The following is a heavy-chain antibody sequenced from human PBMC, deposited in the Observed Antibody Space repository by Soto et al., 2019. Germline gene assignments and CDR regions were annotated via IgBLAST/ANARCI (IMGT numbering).Heavy chain of an antibody. CDR1: GGSISSSSYY. Sequence: QLQLQESGPGLVKPSETLSLTCTVSGGSISSSSYYWGWIRQPPGKGLEWIGSIYYSGSTYYNPSLKSRVTISVDTSKNQFSLKLSSVTAADTAVYYCARLPNHPIAAAGTGWFDPWGQGTLVTVSS. CDR2: IYYSGST. V-gene: IGHV4-39*01. CDR3: ARLPNHPIAAAGTGWFDP. D-gene: IGHD6-13*01. J-gene: IGHJ5*02.